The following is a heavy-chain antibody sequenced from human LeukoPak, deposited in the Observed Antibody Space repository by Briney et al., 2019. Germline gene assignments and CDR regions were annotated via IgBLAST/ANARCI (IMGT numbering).Heavy chain of an antibody. V-gene: IGHV3-74*01. D-gene: IGHD5-12*01. CDR1: GFTFSSYG. J-gene: IGHJ3*02. Sequence: GGSLRLSCAASGFTFSSYGMHWVRQGPGKGLVWVSRINTDGSSTSNADSVKGRFTISRDNAKKPLYLKMNSLRAEDTAVYYCARDYLCAFDIWGQGTMVTVSS. CDR3: ARDYLCAFDI. CDR2: INTDGSST.